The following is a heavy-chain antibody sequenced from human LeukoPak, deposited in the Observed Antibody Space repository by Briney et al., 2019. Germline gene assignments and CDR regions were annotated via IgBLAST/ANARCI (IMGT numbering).Heavy chain of an antibody. J-gene: IGHJ4*02. CDR1: GGSISSYY. D-gene: IGHD4-17*01. CDR2: IYYSGST. Sequence: SETLSLTCTVSGGSISSYYWSWIRQPPGKGLEWIGYIYYSGSTNYNPSLKSRVTISVDTSKNQFPLKLSSVTAADTAVYYCARARDDYGDYPFDYWGQGTLVTVSS. CDR3: ARARDDYGDYPFDY. V-gene: IGHV4-59*01.